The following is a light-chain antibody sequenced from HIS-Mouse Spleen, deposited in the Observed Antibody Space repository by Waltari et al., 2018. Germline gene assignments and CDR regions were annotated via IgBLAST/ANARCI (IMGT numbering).Light chain of an antibody. CDR3: CSYAGSSTWV. CDR2: EGS. J-gene: IGLJ3*02. CDR1: SSDVGSYNL. V-gene: IGLV2-23*01. Sequence: QSALTQPASVSGSPGQSITISCTGTSSDVGSYNLVSWYHQHPGKAPKLMIYEGSKRPSGVSNRFSGCKSGNTDSLTIAGLQAEDEADYYCCSYAGSSTWVFGGGTKLTVL.